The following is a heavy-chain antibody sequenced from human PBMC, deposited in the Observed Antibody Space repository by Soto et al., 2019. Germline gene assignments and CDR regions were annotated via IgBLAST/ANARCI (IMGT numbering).Heavy chain of an antibody. J-gene: IGHJ4*01. Sequence: LSQTLSLTCAITGDSVSSNSAGWSWVRQSPSRGLEWLGRTYYRSKWYYEYAVSVRGRITINPEKSKNQYSLQLNSVTPEDTAVNFCARGEQYSGRIFDYWGQGTMVTVSS. CDR3: ARGEQYSGRIFDY. D-gene: IGHD1-26*01. CDR1: GDSVSSNSAG. V-gene: IGHV6-1*01. CDR2: TYYRSKWYY.